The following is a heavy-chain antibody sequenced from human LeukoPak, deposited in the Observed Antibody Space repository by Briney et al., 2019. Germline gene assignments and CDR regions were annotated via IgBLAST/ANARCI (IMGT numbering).Heavy chain of an antibody. CDR2: IYHSGST. Sequence: SGTLSLTCAVSGGSISSSNWWSWVRQPLGKGLEWIGEIYHSGSTNYNPSLKSRVTISVDKSKNQFSLKLSSVTAADTAVYYCARGTGSGWTGAFDYWGQGTLVTVSS. V-gene: IGHV4-4*02. J-gene: IGHJ4*02. CDR1: GGSISSSNW. D-gene: IGHD6-19*01. CDR3: ARGTGSGWTGAFDY.